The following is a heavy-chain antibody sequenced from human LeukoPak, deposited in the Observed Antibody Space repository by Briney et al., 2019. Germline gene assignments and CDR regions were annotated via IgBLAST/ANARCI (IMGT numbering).Heavy chain of an antibody. J-gene: IGHJ2*01. CDR3: ARGHQWLVNWYFDL. CDR2: IYYSGST. CDR1: GVSISSYY. D-gene: IGHD6-19*01. Sequence: SETLSLTCTVAGVSISSYYWSWLRQPPGKGLEWIGYIYYSGSTNYNPSLKSRVTISVDTSKNQFSLKLSSVTAADTAVYYCARGHQWLVNWYFDLWGRGTLVTVSS. V-gene: IGHV4-59*01.